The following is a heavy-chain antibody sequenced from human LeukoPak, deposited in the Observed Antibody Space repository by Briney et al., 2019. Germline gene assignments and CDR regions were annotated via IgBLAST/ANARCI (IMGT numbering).Heavy chain of an antibody. Sequence: GGSLRLSCAASGFTFSDYYVSWIRQAPGKGLEWVSYISSSGSTIYYADSVKGRFTISRDNAKNSLYLQMNSLRAEDTAVYYCARVKTWLDFDYWGQGTLVTVSS. V-gene: IGHV3-11*04. CDR2: ISSSGSTI. CDR1: GFTFSDYY. D-gene: IGHD3-9*01. CDR3: ARVKTWLDFDY. J-gene: IGHJ4*02.